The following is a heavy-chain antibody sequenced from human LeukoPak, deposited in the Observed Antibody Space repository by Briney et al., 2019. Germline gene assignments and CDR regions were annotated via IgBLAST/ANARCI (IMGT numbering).Heavy chain of an antibody. D-gene: IGHD3-22*01. Sequence: EASVKVSCKASGGTFSNYAINWVRQAPGQGLEWMGRIIPSLAIANYAQKFQDRVTIIADKSTSTAYMELSSLRSEDTATYYCARGGVRDDFSGYYFDYWGQGALVTVSS. J-gene: IGHJ4*02. CDR3: ARGGVRDDFSGYYFDY. CDR2: IIPSLAIA. V-gene: IGHV1-69*04. CDR1: GGTFSNYA.